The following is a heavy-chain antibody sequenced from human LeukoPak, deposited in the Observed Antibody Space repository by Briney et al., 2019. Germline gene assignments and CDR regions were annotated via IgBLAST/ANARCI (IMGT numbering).Heavy chain of an antibody. CDR3: ARSNDFWSGHLKGYWFDP. D-gene: IGHD3-3*01. Sequence: ASVKVSCKASGYNFNRYAINWVRQAPGQGLEWMGWISANNGNTNYAQSLRDRVTMTTDTSTSTAYMELRSLTTDDTAVYYCARSNDFWSGHLKGYWFDPWGQGTLVTVSS. CDR2: ISANNGNT. CDR1: GYNFNRYA. J-gene: IGHJ5*02. V-gene: IGHV1-18*01.